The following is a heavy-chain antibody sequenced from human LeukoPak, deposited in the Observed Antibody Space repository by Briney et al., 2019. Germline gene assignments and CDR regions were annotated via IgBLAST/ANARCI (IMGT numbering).Heavy chain of an antibody. CDR3: ARVTPYCGGDCSYHFDY. D-gene: IGHD2-21*02. Sequence: ASVKVSCKASGYTFTSYDINWVRQATGQGLEWMGWMNPNSGNTGYAQKFRGRVTMTRNTSISTAYMELSSLRSEDTAVYYCARVTPYCGGDCSYHFDYWGQGTLVTVSS. CDR2: MNPNSGNT. J-gene: IGHJ4*02. V-gene: IGHV1-8*01. CDR1: GYTFTSYD.